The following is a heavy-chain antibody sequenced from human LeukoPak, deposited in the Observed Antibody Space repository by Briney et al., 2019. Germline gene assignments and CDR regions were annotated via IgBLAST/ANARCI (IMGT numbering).Heavy chain of an antibody. CDR1: GYSISSIHC. D-gene: IGHD2-8*01. CDR2: INHSGST. Sequence: SETLSLTFTVSGYSISSIHCWGLIRQPPGKGLEWIGEINHSGSTNYNPSLKSRVTISVDTSKNQFSLKLSSVTAADTAVYYCARLRYSTNGVCPWGQGTLVTVSS. J-gene: IGHJ5*02. V-gene: IGHV4-38-2*02. CDR3: ARLRYSTNGVCP.